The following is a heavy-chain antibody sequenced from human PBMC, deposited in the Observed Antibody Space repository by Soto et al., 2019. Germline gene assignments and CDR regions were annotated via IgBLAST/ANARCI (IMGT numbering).Heavy chain of an antibody. CDR1: GYXFTSYL. V-gene: IGHV5-10-1*01. J-gene: IGHJ4*02. CDR3: ARLGSPDYSFDY. CDR2: IDPSDSYT. Sequence: PXEXLKISCMGSGYXFTSYLLIWVRQMPGKGLELIGRIDPSDSYTNYSPSFQGHVTISADKSISTAYLQWSSMKASDNAMYYCARLGSPDYSFDYWGQGTLVTVSS.